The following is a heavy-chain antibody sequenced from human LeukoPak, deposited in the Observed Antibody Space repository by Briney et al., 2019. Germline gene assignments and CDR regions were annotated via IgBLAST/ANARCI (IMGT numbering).Heavy chain of an antibody. J-gene: IGHJ4*02. CDR2: IYSVGST. CDR3: ASNVDTAMVGGGYYFDY. Sequence: GGSLRLSCAASGFTVSSNYMSWVRQALGEGLEWGSVIYSVGSTYYPDSVKGRFTISRDNSKNTLYLQMNSLRAEDTAVYYCASNVDTAMVGGGYYFDYWGQGTLVTVPS. CDR1: GFTVSSNY. D-gene: IGHD5-18*01. V-gene: IGHV3-66*01.